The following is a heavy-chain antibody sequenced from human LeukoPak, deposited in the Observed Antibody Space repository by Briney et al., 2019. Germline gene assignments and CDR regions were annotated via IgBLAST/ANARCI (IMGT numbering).Heavy chain of an antibody. Sequence: PGRSLRLSCAASGFSFSTYGMHWVRQAPGKGLEWVTVISYDGSDKYYADSVKGRFTISRDNSRNTLYLQMNSLRVEDTAVYYCAKEVWTFTLDYWGQGTLVTVSS. D-gene: IGHD2-21*01. CDR2: ISYDGSDK. CDR1: GFSFSTYG. J-gene: IGHJ4*02. V-gene: IGHV3-30*18. CDR3: AKEVWTFTLDY.